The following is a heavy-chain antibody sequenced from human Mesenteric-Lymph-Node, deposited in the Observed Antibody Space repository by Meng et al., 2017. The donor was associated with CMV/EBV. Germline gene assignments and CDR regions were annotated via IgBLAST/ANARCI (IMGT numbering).Heavy chain of an antibody. CDR3: ARDSSSFYHGMDV. J-gene: IGHJ6*02. CDR1: GGTFDNYA. V-gene: IGHV1-69*13. CDR2: IIPVFGTT. D-gene: IGHD6-6*01. Sequence: SVKVSCKASGGTFDNYAVSWVRQVPGQGLDWMGRIIPVFGTTDYAQKFQGRVTITADESTSTAYMEMSSLRSEDTAIYYCARDSSSFYHGMDVWGQGTTVTVSS.